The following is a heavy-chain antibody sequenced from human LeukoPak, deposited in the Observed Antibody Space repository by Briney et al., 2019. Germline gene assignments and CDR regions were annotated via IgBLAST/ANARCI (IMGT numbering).Heavy chain of an antibody. CDR2: ISSSGSTI. CDR1: GFTFSDYY. D-gene: IGHD4-23*01. V-gene: IGHV3-11*01. CDR3: ARGGPSVVTLWGPNHYYYMDV. J-gene: IGHJ6*03. Sequence: GGSLRLSCAASGFTFSDYYMSWIRQAPGKGLEWVSYISSSGSTIYYADSVKGRFTISRDNAKNSLYLQMNSLRAEDTAVYYCARGGPSVVTLWGPNHYYYMDVWGKGTTVTVSS.